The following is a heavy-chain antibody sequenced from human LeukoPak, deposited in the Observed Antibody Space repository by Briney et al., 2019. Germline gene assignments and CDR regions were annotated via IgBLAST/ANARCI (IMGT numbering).Heavy chain of an antibody. J-gene: IGHJ4*02. CDR2: ISAYDGNT. V-gene: IGHV1-18*01. D-gene: IGHD5-18*01. CDR3: ARAVRGYSYAYLPY. CDR1: GYTFSSYG. Sequence: ASVKVSCKASGYTFSSYGISWVRQAPGQGLEWMGWISAYDGNTDYPQNLQGRVTMTTDTSASTAYMELRSLRSDDTAVYYCARAVRGYSYAYLPYWGQGTLVTVSS.